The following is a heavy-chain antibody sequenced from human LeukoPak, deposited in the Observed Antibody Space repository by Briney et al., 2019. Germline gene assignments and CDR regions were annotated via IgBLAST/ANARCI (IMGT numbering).Heavy chain of an antibody. CDR1: GFTFSDYY. CDR3: ARDGQWLVSAPVDY. J-gene: IGHJ4*02. D-gene: IGHD6-19*01. V-gene: IGHV3-11*01. CDR2: ISSSGSTI. Sequence: GGFLRLSCAASGFTFSDYYMSWIRQAPGKGLEWVSYISSSGSTIYYADSVKGRFTIFRDNAKNSLYLQMNSLRAEDTAVYYCARDGQWLVSAPVDYWGQGTLVTVSS.